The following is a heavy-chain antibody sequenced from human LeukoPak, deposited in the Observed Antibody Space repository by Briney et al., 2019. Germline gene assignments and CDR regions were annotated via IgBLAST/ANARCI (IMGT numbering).Heavy chain of an antibody. CDR1: GFTFDDYA. Sequence: PGGSLRLSCAASGFTFDDYAMHWVRQAPGKGLEWVSGISWNSGSIGYADSVKGRFTISRDNAKNSLYLQMNSLRAEDTALYYCAKEGSGSYYFDYWGQGTLVTVSS. J-gene: IGHJ4*02. CDR3: AKEGSGSYYFDY. CDR2: ISWNSGSI. D-gene: IGHD1-26*01. V-gene: IGHV3-9*01.